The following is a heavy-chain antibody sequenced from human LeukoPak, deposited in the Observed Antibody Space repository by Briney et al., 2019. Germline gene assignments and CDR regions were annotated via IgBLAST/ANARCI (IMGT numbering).Heavy chain of an antibody. CDR3: ARGPSYYYGSGSLNWYFDL. CDR2: INPNSGGT. D-gene: IGHD3-10*01. CDR1: GYTFTGYY. J-gene: IGHJ2*01. V-gene: IGHV1-2*02. Sequence: ASVKVSCKASGYTFTGYYMHWVRQAPGQGLEWMGWINPNSGGTNYAQKFQGRVTMTRDTSISTAYMELSRLRSDDTAVYYCARGPSYYYGSGSLNWYFDLWGRGTLVTVSS.